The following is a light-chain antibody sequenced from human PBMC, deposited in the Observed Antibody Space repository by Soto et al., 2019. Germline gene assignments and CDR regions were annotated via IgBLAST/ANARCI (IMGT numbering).Light chain of an antibody. V-gene: IGLV2-23*01. Sequence: QSVLTQPASVSGSPGQSITISCTGTSRDVGGYTLVSWYQQYPGKAPKLMIYEGSKRPSGVSHRFSGSKSGNTASLTISGLQADDEADYYCCSYAGSSRSVFGTGTKLTVL. CDR2: EGS. J-gene: IGLJ1*01. CDR1: SRDVGGYTL. CDR3: CSYAGSSRSV.